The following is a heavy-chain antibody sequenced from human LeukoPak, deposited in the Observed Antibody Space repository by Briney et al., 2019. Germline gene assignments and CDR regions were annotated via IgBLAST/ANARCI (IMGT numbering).Heavy chain of an antibody. CDR3: ARRRVQWPVAINYFDS. D-gene: IGHD2-2*01. CDR2: IYDRGST. J-gene: IGHJ4*02. V-gene: IGHV4-39*01. CDR1: GGSISSSSYY. Sequence: PSETLSLTCTLSGGSISSSSYYWGWIRQPPGKGLEWIGSIYDRGSTYYNPSLKSRVTISEDTSKKQFSLKLSSVTAADTAVYYCARRRVQWPVAINYFDSWGQGTLVTVSS.